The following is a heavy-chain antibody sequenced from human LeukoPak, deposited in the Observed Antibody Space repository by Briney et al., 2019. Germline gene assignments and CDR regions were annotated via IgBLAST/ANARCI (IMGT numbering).Heavy chain of an antibody. V-gene: IGHV4-34*01. Sequence: KTSETLSLTCAVYGGSFSGYYWSWIRQPPGKGLEWIGEINHSGSTNYNPSLKSRVTISVDTSKNQFSLKLSSVTAADTAVYYCARARGRSGTNYWGQGTLVTVSS. CDR1: GGSFSGYY. D-gene: IGHD3-10*01. CDR2: INHSGST. CDR3: ARARGRSGTNY. J-gene: IGHJ4*02.